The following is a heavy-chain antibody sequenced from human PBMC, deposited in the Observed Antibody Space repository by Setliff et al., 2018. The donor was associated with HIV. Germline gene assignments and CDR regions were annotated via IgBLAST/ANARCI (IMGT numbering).Heavy chain of an antibody. V-gene: IGHV4-34*01. CDR3: ARRPIKGYGPFDS. J-gene: IGHJ4*02. CDR1: GGSFSDYY. Sequence: PSQTLSLTCAVYGGSFSDYYWSWIRQPPGKGLEWIGEINHSGSTNYNPSLKSRVTISVDTSKNQFSLKLSSVTASDTAVYYCARRPIKGYGPFDSWGPGTLVTVSS. D-gene: IGHD2-15*01. CDR2: INHSGST.